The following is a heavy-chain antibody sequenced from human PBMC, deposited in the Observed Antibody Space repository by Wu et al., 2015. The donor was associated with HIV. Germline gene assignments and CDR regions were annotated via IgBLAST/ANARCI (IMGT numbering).Heavy chain of an antibody. J-gene: IGHJ4*02. D-gene: IGHD3-3*01. V-gene: IGHV1-8*03. CDR1: GYTFTSYD. CDR3: ARSSRYDFWSGYESGIDY. Sequence: QVQLVQSGAEVRKPGASVKVSCKASGYTFTSYDINWVRQATGQGLEWMGWMNPNSGNTGFAQKFQGRVTITRNTSISTAYMELSSLRSEDTAVYYCARSSRYDFWSGYESGIDYWGQGTLVTGLL. CDR2: MNPNSGNT.